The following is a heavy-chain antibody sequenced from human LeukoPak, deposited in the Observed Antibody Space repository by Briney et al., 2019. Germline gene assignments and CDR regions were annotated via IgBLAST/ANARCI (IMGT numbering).Heavy chain of an antibody. CDR2: ISSNEGST. D-gene: IGHD2-2*01. Sequence: GGSLRLSCAASGFTFSSYAMHWVRQAPGKGLEYVSAISSNEGSTYYANSVKGRFTISRDNSKNTLYLQMGSLRAEDMAVYYCARDYCSSTSCYFDYWGQGTLVTVSS. CDR1: GFTFSSYA. CDR3: ARDYCSSTSCYFDY. J-gene: IGHJ4*02. V-gene: IGHV3-64*01.